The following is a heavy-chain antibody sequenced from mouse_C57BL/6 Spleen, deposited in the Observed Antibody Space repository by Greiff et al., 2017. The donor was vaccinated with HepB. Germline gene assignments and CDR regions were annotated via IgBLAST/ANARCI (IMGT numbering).Heavy chain of an antibody. CDR2: ISSGSSTI. Sequence: EVMLVESGGGLVKPGGSLKLSCAASGFTFSDYGMHWVRQAPEKGLEWVAYISSGSSTIYYADTVKGRFTISRDNAKNTLFLQMTSLRSEDTAMYYCARQGKIYYYGSSLYYFDYWGQGTTLTVSS. CDR3: ARQGKIYYYGSSLYYFDY. J-gene: IGHJ2*01. V-gene: IGHV5-17*01. D-gene: IGHD1-1*01. CDR1: GFTFSDYG.